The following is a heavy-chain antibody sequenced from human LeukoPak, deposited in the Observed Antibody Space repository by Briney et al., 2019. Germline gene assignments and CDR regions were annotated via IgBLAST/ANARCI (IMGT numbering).Heavy chain of an antibody. J-gene: IGHJ6*02. D-gene: IGHD1-1*01. CDR1: GYLFTNSW. V-gene: IGHV5-51*01. Sequence: GESLQISWKGSGYLFTNSWIAWVRQMPEKGVEGMGIIYPGDSDTRYSPSFQGQVAISADKSISTAYLQWSSLKASDTAMYYCARQGYSDYGMDVWGQGTTVTVSS. CDR2: IYPGDSDT. CDR3: ARQGYSDYGMDV.